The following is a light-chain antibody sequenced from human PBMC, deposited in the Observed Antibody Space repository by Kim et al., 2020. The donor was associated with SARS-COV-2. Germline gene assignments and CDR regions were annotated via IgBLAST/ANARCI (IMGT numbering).Light chain of an antibody. Sequence: ASVGDRVTIPCRASQGINNDLAWYQPKPGKVPKVLIYAASALQSGVPSRFSGSGSGTDFTLTISSLQPEDVGTYYCQKYNGAPWTFGQGTKVDIK. J-gene: IGKJ1*01. CDR3: QKYNGAPWT. CDR2: AAS. CDR1: QGINND. V-gene: IGKV1-27*01.